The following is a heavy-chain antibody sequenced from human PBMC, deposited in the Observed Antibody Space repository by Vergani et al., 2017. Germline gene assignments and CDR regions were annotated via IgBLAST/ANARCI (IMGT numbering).Heavy chain of an antibody. V-gene: IGHV1-2*02. CDR1: GYTFTGYY. CDR2: INPNSGGT. Sequence: QVRLVQSGAEVKKPGASVKVSCKASGYTFTGYYMHWVRQAPGQGLEWMGWINPNSGGTNYAQKFQGRVTMTRDTSISTAYMELSRLRSDDTAVYYCARDPPEYYDCWSGYYTGSWFDPWGQGTLVTVSS. D-gene: IGHD3-3*01. CDR3: ARDPPEYYDCWSGYYTGSWFDP. J-gene: IGHJ5*02.